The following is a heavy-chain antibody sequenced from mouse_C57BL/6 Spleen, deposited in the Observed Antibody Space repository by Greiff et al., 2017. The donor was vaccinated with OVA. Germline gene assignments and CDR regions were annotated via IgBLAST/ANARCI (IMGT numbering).Heavy chain of an antibody. CDR3: ARRLVTTVVAHFDY. V-gene: IGHV1-50*01. J-gene: IGHJ2*01. D-gene: IGHD1-1*01. CDR1: GYTFTSYW. CDR2: IDPSDSYT. Sequence: QVQLKQPGAELVKPGASVKLSCKASGYTFTSYWMQWVKQRPGQGLEWIGEIDPSDSYTNYNQKFKGKATLTVDTSSSTAYMQLSSLTSEDSAVYYCARRLVTTVVAHFDYWGQGTTLTVSS.